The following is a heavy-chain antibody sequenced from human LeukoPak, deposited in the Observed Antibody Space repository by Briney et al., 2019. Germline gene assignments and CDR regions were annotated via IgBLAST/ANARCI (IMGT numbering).Heavy chain of an antibody. CDR3: ARAGYTISYYSLDY. D-gene: IGHD1-26*01. J-gene: IGHJ4*02. CDR1: GGSINSYS. CDR2: IYTTGST. Sequence: SETLSLTCTVSGGSINSYSWGWIRQPPGKGLEWIGRIYTTGSTNYNPSLESRVTMSVDTSKNQFSLKLTSVTAADTAMYYCARAGYTISYYSLDYWGQGTLVTVSS. V-gene: IGHV4-4*07.